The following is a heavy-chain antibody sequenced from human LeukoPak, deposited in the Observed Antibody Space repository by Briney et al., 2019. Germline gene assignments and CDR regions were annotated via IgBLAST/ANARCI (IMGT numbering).Heavy chain of an antibody. CDR3: ARVPVVPAATYYYYGMDV. D-gene: IGHD2-2*01. CDR1: GGSISSYY. V-gene: IGHV4-59*01. CDR2: SYYSGST. J-gene: IGHJ6*02. Sequence: SETLSLTCTVSGGSISSYYWSWIRQPPGKGLEWIGYSYYSGSTNYNPSLKSRVTISVDTSKNQFSLKLSSVTAADTAVYYCARVPVVPAATYYYYGMDVWGQGTTVTVSS.